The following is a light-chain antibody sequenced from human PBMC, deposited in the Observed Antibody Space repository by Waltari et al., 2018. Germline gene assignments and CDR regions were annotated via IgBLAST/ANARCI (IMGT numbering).Light chain of an antibody. J-gene: IGKJ1*01. CDR1: QSISSW. V-gene: IGKV1-5*03. CDR3: QQYNRPPWT. CDR2: KAS. Sequence: DIQMTQSPSTLSASVGDRVTITCRASQSISSWLAWYQQKPGKAPKLLIYKASSLESGVPSRFSGSGSGTEFTLTISSLQPDDFATYYCQQYNRPPWTFGQGTKVGIK.